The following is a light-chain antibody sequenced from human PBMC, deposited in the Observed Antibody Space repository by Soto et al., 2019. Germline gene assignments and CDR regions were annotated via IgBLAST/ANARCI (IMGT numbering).Light chain of an antibody. J-gene: IGKJ5*01. CDR2: GAS. Sequence: EIVLTQSPDTLSLSPGERATLSCRASESVTSSHLAWYQQKPGQAPRLLIYGASSRATGIPDRFSGSGSGTDFTFTIIRLEPEDFAVYYCQHYGSSRNTFGQGTRLEIK. CDR1: ESVTSSH. CDR3: QHYGSSRNT. V-gene: IGKV3-20*01.